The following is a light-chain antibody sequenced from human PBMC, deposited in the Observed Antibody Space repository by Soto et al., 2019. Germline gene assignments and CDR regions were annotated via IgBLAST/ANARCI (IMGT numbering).Light chain of an antibody. J-gene: IGLJ7*01. CDR2: DVS. Sequence: QSVLTQPPSVSGSPRQSVTISCTGTSSDVGDYDFVSWYHQHPGKVPKVIIYDVSERPSGVPDRFSGSKSGNTASLTISGLQAEDEAVYYCCSYAGGHTGVFGGGTQLTVL. CDR1: SSDVGDYDF. V-gene: IGLV2-11*01. CDR3: CSYAGGHTGV.